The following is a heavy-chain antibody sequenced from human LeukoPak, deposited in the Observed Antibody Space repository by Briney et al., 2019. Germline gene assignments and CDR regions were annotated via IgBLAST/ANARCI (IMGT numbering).Heavy chain of an antibody. CDR2: ISGSCGST. J-gene: IGHJ4*02. V-gene: IGHV3-23*01. CDR1: GFTFSSYA. CDR3: AKAPHYTVTNLDY. Sequence: GGSLRLSCAASGFTFSSYAMSWVRQAPGKGLEWVSAISGSCGSTYYADSVKGRFTISRDNSKNTLYLQMNSLRAEDTAVYYCAKAPHYTVTNLDYWGQGTLVTVSS. D-gene: IGHD4-17*01.